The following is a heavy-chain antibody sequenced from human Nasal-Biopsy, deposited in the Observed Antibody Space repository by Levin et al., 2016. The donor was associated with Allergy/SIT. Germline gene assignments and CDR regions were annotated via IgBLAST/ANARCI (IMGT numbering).Heavy chain of an antibody. D-gene: IGHD4-11*01. V-gene: IGHV3-66*02. CDR1: GFSVKSNY. CDR2: IFSDDST. CDR3: ARDPGATATTYDYHYHYYMDV. J-gene: IGHJ6*03. Sequence: GESLKISCAASGFSVKSNYMSWVRQGPGKGLEWVSVIFSDDSTNYADSVKGRFTISRDNSKNTVHLEMNSLRTEDTAVYFCARDPGATATTYDYHYHYYMDVWGKGTTVTVSS.